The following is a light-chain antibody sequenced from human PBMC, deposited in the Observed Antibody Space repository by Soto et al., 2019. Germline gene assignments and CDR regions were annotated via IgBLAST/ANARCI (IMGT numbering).Light chain of an antibody. V-gene: IGKV3-11*01. CDR1: ESVSRN. J-gene: IGKJ5*01. CDR2: DAS. Sequence: ELVMTQSPATLSVSPGGRATLSCRASESVSRNLAWYQQKPGQAPRLLIYDASTRATGIPDRFSGGGSGTDFTLTITRLEPEDFALYYCQHRSNWPITFGQGTRPAIK. CDR3: QHRSNWPIT.